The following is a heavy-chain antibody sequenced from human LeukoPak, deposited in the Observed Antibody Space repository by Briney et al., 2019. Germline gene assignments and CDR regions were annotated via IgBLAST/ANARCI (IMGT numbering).Heavy chain of an antibody. Sequence: GESLKISCQGSGSRFTSYWIGRVRLMPGKGLVRMGFFYPDNSETIYRPSFQGQVPISGAKSRSTAYVQWTSLKASDSAMYYCARRGSRSSGVCYGLDVWGQGTTVTVSS. J-gene: IGHJ6*02. CDR1: GSRFTSYW. CDR2: FYPDNSET. D-gene: IGHD6-6*01. CDR3: ARRGSRSSGVCYGLDV. V-gene: IGHV5-51*01.